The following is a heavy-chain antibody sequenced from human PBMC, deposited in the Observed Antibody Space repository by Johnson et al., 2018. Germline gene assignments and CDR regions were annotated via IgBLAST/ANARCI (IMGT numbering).Heavy chain of an antibody. CDR3: AKDKGPTMIRCFQH. CDR2: ISYEGSNK. V-gene: IGHV3-30*18. D-gene: IGHD3-22*01. Sequence: VQLVETGGGVVQPGRSLRLSCAASGFTFSNYGMHWVRQAPGKGLEWVTVISYEGSNKQYADSVKGRFTISRDNSKNTRLLPMKSLGVEDTAVYYCAKDKGPTMIRCFQHWGQGTLVTVSS. CDR1: GFTFSNYG. J-gene: IGHJ1*01.